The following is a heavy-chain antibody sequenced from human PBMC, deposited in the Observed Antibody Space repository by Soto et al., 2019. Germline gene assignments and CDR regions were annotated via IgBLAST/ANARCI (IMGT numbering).Heavy chain of an antibody. CDR2: IIPIFGTA. CDR3: ARGRIRVVAGTYYYYYYGMDV. CDR1: GGTFSSYA. J-gene: IGHJ6*02. Sequence: QVQLVQSGAEVKKPGSSVKVSCKASGGTFSSYAISWVRQAPGQGLEWMGGIIPIFGTANYAQKFQGRVTITADKSTSTAYMELRSLRSEDTAVYYCARGRIRVVAGTYYYYYYGMDVWGQGTTVTASS. D-gene: IGHD6-19*01. V-gene: IGHV1-69*06.